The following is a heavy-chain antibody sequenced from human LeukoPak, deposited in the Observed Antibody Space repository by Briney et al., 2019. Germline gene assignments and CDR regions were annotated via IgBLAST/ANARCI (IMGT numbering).Heavy chain of an antibody. CDR2: ISGSGGST. CDR1: GFTFSSYA. V-gene: IGHV3-23*01. CDR3: AKDRNGAGADY. Sequence: GGSLRLSCAASGFTFSSYAMSWVRQAPGKGLEWVSAISGSGGSTYYADAVKGRFTISRDNSKNTLYLQVNSLSADDTAVYYCAKDRNGAGADYWGQGTLVTVSS. D-gene: IGHD6-19*01. J-gene: IGHJ4*02.